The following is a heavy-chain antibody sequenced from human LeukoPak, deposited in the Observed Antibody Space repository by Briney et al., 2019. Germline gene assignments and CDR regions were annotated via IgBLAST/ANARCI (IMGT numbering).Heavy chain of an antibody. D-gene: IGHD5-18*01. CDR2: INHSGST. V-gene: IGHV4-34*01. J-gene: IGHJ2*01. CDR3: ARRAWIQHSWYFDL. Sequence: SETLSLTCAVYGGSFSGYYWSWIRQPPGKGLEWIGEINHSGSTNYNPPLKSRITISVDTSKNQFSLKRSSVTAADTAVYYCARRAWIQHSWYFDLWGRGTLVTVSS. CDR1: GGSFSGYY.